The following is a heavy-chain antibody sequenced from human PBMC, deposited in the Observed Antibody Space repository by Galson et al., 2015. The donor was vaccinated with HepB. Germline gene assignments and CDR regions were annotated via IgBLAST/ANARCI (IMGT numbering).Heavy chain of an antibody. Sequence: SLRLSCAASGFTFSSYAMHWVRQAPGKGLEWVAVISYDGSNKYYADSVKGRFTISRDNSKNTLYMQMNSLRGEDTAMYYCAKLTAYSSGWTDYWGQGTLVTVSS. CDR2: ISYDGSNK. CDR1: GFTFSSYA. CDR3: AKLTAYSSGWTDY. J-gene: IGHJ4*02. V-gene: IGHV3-30-3*02. D-gene: IGHD6-19*01.